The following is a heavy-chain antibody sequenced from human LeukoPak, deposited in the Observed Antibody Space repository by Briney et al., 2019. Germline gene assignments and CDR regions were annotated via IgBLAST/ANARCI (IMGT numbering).Heavy chain of an antibody. D-gene: IGHD3-10*01. CDR1: GFTFSGSA. V-gene: IGHV3-73*01. CDR2: IRSKANNYAT. J-gene: IGHJ4*02. CDR3: TRRTGSGSYYFDY. Sequence: PGGSLRLSCAASGFTFSGSAIHWVRQASGIGLEWVGRIRSKANNYATTYAASVKGRFTISRDDSKNTVHLQMNSLKTEDTAVYWCTRRTGSGSYYFDYWGQGTLVTVSS.